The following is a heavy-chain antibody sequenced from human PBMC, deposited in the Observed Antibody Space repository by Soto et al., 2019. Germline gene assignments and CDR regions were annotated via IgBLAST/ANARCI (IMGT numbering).Heavy chain of an antibody. Sequence: ASVKVSCKASGYPFSDYYMHWVRQAPGRRPEWMGWVDPNNGDTHYVQKFQGRVTMTTDMSISTGYMELTRLASDDTALYYCTRRPMWRLPVTKDIEMDVGGQAKSLPVSS. V-gene: IGHV1-2*02. CDR3: TRRPMWRLPVTKDIEMDV. CDR1: GYPFSDYY. D-gene: IGHD2-15*01. J-gene: IGHJ6*02. CDR2: VDPNNGDT.